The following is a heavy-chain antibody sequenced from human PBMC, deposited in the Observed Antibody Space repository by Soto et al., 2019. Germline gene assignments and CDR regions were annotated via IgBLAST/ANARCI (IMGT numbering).Heavy chain of an antibody. CDR3: ARDLEYSTHNLYGMDG. D-gene: IGHD6-6*01. CDR1: GGTFSSYS. Sequence: SVKVSCKASGGTFSSYSISWVRQAPGQGLEWMGGIIPIFGTANYAQKFQGRVTITADESTSTAYMELSSLRSEDTAVYYCARDLEYSTHNLYGMDGWGQGTTVTVSS. CDR2: IIPIFGTA. V-gene: IGHV1-69*13. J-gene: IGHJ6*02.